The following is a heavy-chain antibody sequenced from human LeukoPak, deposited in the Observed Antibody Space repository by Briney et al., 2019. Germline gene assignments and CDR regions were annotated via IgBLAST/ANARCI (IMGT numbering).Heavy chain of an antibody. J-gene: IGHJ6*04. CDR3: ARDKVGWLDV. Sequence: PGGSLRLSCAASGFTVSSNYMSWVRQAPGKGLEWVSVIYSGGSTYYAHSVKGRFTISRDNSKNTLYLQMNSLRAEDTAVYYCARDKVGWLDVWGKGTTVTVSS. D-gene: IGHD2-15*01. CDR2: IYSGGST. V-gene: IGHV3-53*01. CDR1: GFTVSSNY.